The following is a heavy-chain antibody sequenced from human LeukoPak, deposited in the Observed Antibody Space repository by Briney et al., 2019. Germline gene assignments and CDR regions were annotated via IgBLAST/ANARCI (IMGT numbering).Heavy chain of an antibody. CDR1: SGSISSYY. Sequence: PSETLSLTCTVSSGSISSYYWSWIRQPAGRGLEWIGRIHTSGSTNYNPSLKSRVTMSVDTSKNQFSLNLRSVTAADTAVYYCARAFYDYVWGSYRENYYFDFWGQGTLVTVSS. D-gene: IGHD3-16*02. V-gene: IGHV4-4*07. CDR3: ARAFYDYVWGSYRENYYFDF. J-gene: IGHJ4*02. CDR2: IHTSGST.